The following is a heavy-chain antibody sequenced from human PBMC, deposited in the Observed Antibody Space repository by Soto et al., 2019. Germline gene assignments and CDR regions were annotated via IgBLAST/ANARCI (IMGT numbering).Heavy chain of an antibody. CDR1: GGSFSGYY. CDR2: INHSGST. V-gene: IGHV4-34*01. CDR3: ARGQRYSSSGHNKKYYYYGMDV. Sequence: QVQLQQWGAGLLKPSETLSLTCAVYGGSFSGYYWSWIRQPPGKGLEWIGEINHSGSTNYNPSLKSRVTISVDTSKNQFSLKLSSVTAADTAVYYCARGQRYSSSGHNKKYYYYGMDVWGQGTTVTVSS. D-gene: IGHD5-18*01. J-gene: IGHJ6*02.